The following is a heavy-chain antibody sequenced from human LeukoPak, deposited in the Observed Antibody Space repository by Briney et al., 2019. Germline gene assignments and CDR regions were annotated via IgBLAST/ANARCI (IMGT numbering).Heavy chain of an antibody. D-gene: IGHD5-12*01. Sequence: SETLSLTCAVSGGSISSNNWWSWVRQPPGKGLEWIGEIYHSGSTSSNPSLMSRVTMSIDKSKNQFSLRLSSVTAADTAVYYCARIVTTTYYFDDWGPGTLVSVSS. CDR1: GGSISSNNW. J-gene: IGHJ4*02. V-gene: IGHV4-4*02. CDR3: ARIVTTTYYFDD. CDR2: IYHSGST.